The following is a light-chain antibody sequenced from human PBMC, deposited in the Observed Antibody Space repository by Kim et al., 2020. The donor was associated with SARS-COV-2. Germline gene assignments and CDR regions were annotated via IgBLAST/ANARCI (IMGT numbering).Light chain of an antibody. J-gene: IGLJ3*02. V-gene: IGLV2-23*01. CDR1: SSDVGSYNL. CDR2: EGS. CDR3: CSYAGSRRV. Sequence: QSALTQPASVSGSPGQSITISCTGTSSDVGSYNLVSWYQQHPGKAPKLMIYEGSKRPSGVSNHFSGSKSGNTASLTISGLQAEDEADYYCCSYAGSRRVFGGGTQLTVL.